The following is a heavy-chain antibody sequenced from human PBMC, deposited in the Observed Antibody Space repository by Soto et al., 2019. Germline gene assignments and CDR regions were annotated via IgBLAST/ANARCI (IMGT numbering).Heavy chain of an antibody. CDR3: ARDSTRRGSCDI. D-gene: IGHD2-2*01. J-gene: IGHJ3*02. CDR1: SLSVYY. CDR2: VNHSGSA. Sequence: SLSVYYWTWIRQPPGKGLEWIGEVNHSGSANYNPSLKSRVTISVDTSKNQFSLKLSSVTAADTAVYYCARDSTRRGSCDIWGQGTMVTVSS. V-gene: IGHV4-34*01.